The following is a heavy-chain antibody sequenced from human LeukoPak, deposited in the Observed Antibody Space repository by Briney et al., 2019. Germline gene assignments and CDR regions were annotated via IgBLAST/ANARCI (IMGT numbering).Heavy chain of an antibody. Sequence: MPSETLSLTCAVYGGSFSGYYWSWIRQPPGKGLEWIGEINHSGSTNYNPSLKSRFTISVDTSKNQFSLKLSSVTAADTAVYYCARDEMATIGRALDYWGQGTLVTVSS. J-gene: IGHJ4*02. V-gene: IGHV4-34*01. CDR1: GGSFSGYY. CDR3: ARDEMATIGRALDY. CDR2: INHSGST. D-gene: IGHD5-24*01.